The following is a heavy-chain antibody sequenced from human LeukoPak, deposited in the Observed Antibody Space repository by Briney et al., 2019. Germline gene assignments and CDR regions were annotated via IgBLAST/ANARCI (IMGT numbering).Heavy chain of an antibody. CDR1: GFTFSNHA. CDR2: ISANGVDT. D-gene: IGHD2-15*01. J-gene: IGHJ4*02. Sequence: GGSLRLSCVASGFTFSNHAVTWVRQAPGKGLEWVSAISANGVDTFYAPSVKGRFTISRDNSKNTLYLQMNSLRAEDTAVYYCARGYDLGLFDYWGQGTLVTVSS. CDR3: ARGYDLGLFDY. V-gene: IGHV3-23*01.